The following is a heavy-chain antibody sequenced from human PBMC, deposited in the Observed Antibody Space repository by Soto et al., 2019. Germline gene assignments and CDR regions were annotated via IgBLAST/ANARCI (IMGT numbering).Heavy chain of an antibody. CDR3: ARDKGISVVGFFRKDPYFGLDV. D-gene: IGHD2-15*01. J-gene: IGHJ6*02. V-gene: IGHV4-39*02. Sequence: PSETLSLTCSVSGASIDDRGHHWIWLRQSPWMGLDWIWSVYYDGTNYYNPSLKSRVSVSVDTSKNQFSLKLASVTAADTAVYYCARDKGISVVGFFRKDPYFGLDVWGPGTTVTVSS. CDR1: GASIDDRGHH. CDR2: VYYDGTN.